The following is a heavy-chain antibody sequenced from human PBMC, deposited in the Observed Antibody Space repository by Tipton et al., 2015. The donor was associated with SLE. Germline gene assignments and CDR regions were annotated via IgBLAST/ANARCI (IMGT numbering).Heavy chain of an antibody. Sequence: TLSLTCTVSGGSISDYYWTWIRQPPGKGLEWIGYIFYSGGTNYNPSLKSRVTISGDTSKNQFSLKLSSVTAADTAVYYCARESYNLLYYFYYMDVWGKGTTVTVSS. CDR3: ARESYNLLYYFYYMDV. D-gene: IGHD5-24*01. CDR1: GGSISDYY. CDR2: IFYSGGT. V-gene: IGHV4-59*12. J-gene: IGHJ6*03.